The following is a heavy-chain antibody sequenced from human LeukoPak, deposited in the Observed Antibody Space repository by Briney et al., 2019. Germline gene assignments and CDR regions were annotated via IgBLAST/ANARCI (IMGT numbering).Heavy chain of an antibody. CDR2: IYYSGST. CDR1: GGSISSYY. J-gene: IGHJ5*02. Sequence: SETLSLTCTVSGGSISSYYWSWIRQPPGKGLEWIGYIYYSGSTNYNPSLKSRITISVDTSKNQFSLKLSSVTAADTAVYYCARYNDYGATNWFDPWGQGTLVTVSS. V-gene: IGHV4-59*01. D-gene: IGHD4-17*01. CDR3: ARYNDYGATNWFDP.